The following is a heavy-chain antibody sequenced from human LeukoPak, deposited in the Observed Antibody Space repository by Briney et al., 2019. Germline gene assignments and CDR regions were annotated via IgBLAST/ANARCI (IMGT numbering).Heavy chain of an antibody. V-gene: IGHV1-18*04. D-gene: IGHD3-9*01. CDR2: ISAYNGNT. CDR3: AREDDILTGRNWFDP. Sequence: GASVKVSCKASGYTITSYGISWVRQAPGQGLEWMGWISAYNGNTNYAQKLQGRVTMTTDTSTSTAYMELRSLRSDDTAVYYCAREDDILTGRNWFDPWGQGTLVTVSS. CDR1: GYTITSYG. J-gene: IGHJ5*02.